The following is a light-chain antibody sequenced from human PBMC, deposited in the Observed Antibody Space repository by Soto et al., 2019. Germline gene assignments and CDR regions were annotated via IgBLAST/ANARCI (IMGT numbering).Light chain of an antibody. Sequence: CPATQDIGTYLAWYQQIPGKAPKLLIYDASTLQTGVPSRFSGSGSGTDITLAIGLLLPADPLSYSWRLSSHLPRAFAGGTKVDIK. CDR2: DAS. J-gene: IGKJ4*02. CDR1: QDIGTY. CDR3: RLSSHLPRA. V-gene: IGKV1-8*01.